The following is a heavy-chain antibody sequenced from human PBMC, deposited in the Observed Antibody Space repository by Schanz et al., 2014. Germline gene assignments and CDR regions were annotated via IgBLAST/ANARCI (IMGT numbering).Heavy chain of an antibody. J-gene: IGHJ3*02. CDR2: FIPILDVG. Sequence: QVQLVQSGAEVKKPGSSVKVSCKASRSTFSSYTISWVRQARGQGLEWVGRFIPILDVGNYAQQFQGRVTITADKSTSTAYLQLSSLRYEDTAVYYCARGAMPGTYDIWGQGTMVTVSS. V-gene: IGHV1-69*09. D-gene: IGHD2-2*01. CDR1: RSTFSSYT. CDR3: ARGAMPGTYDI.